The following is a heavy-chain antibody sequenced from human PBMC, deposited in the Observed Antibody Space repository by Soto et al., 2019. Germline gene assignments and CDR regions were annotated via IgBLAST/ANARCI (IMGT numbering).Heavy chain of an antibody. Sequence: QVQLQESGPGLVKPSGTLSLTCAVSGGFISSGYWWSWVRQSPGTGLEWIGEIHHSGSINYNPSLEGRVTVSVDRCKNQFSLKLNSVTAADTAVYYCARTNYGSGSDYNFDYWGQGILVTVSS. J-gene: IGHJ4*02. CDR1: GGFISSGYW. V-gene: IGHV4-4*02. CDR3: ARTNYGSGSDYNFDY. D-gene: IGHD3-10*01. CDR2: IHHSGSI.